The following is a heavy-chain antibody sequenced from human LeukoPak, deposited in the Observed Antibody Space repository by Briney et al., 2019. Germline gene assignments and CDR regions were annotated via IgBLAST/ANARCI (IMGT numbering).Heavy chain of an antibody. CDR1: GYTFTGYY. V-gene: IGHV1-2*02. D-gene: IGHD2-15*01. CDR3: ARGNRIAPPPLDY. CDR2: INPNSGGT. J-gene: IGHJ4*02. Sequence: GASVKVSCKASGYTFTGYYMHWVRQAPGQGLEWMGWINPNSGGTNYAQKFQGRVTMTRDTSISAAYMELSRLRSDDTAVYYCARGNRIAPPPLDYWGQGTLVTVSS.